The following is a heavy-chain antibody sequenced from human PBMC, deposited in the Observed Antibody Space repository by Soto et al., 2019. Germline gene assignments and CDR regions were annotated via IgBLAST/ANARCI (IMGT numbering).Heavy chain of an antibody. CDR1: GGTISSWY. J-gene: IGHJ6*02. D-gene: IGHD2-2*01. Sequence: SETLSLTCAVSGGTISSWYWSWIRQPPGKGLEWIGYIYYSGSTNCNPSLKSRVTMSVDTSKNQFSLKLSSVTAADTAVYYCARLHGYCISTSCYGYYGMDVWGQGTTVTVSS. V-gene: IGHV4-59*08. CDR2: IYYSGST. CDR3: ARLHGYCISTSCYGYYGMDV.